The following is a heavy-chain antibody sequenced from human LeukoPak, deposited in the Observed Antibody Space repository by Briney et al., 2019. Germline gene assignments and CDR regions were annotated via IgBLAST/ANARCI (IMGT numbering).Heavy chain of an antibody. CDR1: GFTFTIHY. Sequence: GGSLRLSCAASGFTFTIHYMTWVRQAPGMGLEWVANINQDGSEKYYVDSVKGRFTISRDNAKNSLYLQMNSPRAEDTAVYYCARGRDWFDPLGQGTLVTVSS. CDR3: ARGRDWFDP. CDR2: INQDGSEK. V-gene: IGHV3-7*04. J-gene: IGHJ5*02.